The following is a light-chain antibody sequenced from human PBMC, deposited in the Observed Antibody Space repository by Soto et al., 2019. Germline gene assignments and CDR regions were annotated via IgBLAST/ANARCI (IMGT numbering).Light chain of an antibody. CDR3: QHYGKSPIYT. CDR2: DTS. J-gene: IGKJ2*01. V-gene: IGKV3-20*01. Sequence: EIVLTQSPGTLSLSPGATATLSCRASQSVSSNYLAWFQQKSGQAPRLLIYDTSIRATGIPDRFSGSGSGTDFTLNITRLEPEDFAVYYCQHYGKSPIYTFGPGTKVDIK. CDR1: QSVSSNY.